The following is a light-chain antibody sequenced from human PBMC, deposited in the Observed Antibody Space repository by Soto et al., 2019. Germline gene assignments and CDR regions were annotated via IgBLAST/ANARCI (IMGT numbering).Light chain of an antibody. V-gene: IGLV2-23*03. CDR1: SSDVGSYNI. CDR3: CSYAPSTTIVV. J-gene: IGLJ2*01. CDR2: EGS. Sequence: QSVLTQPASVSGSPGQAITISCTGTSSDVGSYNIVSWYQQHPGKAPKLIIYEGSKRPSGISNRFSGSKSGNTASLTISGLEAEYEAEYFCCSYAPSTTIVVFGGGTQLTVL.